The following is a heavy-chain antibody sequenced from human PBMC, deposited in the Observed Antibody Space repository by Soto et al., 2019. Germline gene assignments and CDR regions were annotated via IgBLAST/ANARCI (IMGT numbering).Heavy chain of an antibody. CDR3: ARDLLGGEHPFYNNMDV. Sequence: EVQLVESGGGLVQPGRSLRLSCAASGFTFDDHAMHWVRQVPGKGLEWVSAVSWNSANIGYADSVKGRFTISRDTAKSSLYLQMNSLRPEDTALYYCARDLLGGEHPFYNNMDVWCQGTTVTVSS. D-gene: IGHD1-1*01. CDR2: VSWNSANI. CDR1: GFTFDDHA. J-gene: IGHJ6*02. V-gene: IGHV3-9*01.